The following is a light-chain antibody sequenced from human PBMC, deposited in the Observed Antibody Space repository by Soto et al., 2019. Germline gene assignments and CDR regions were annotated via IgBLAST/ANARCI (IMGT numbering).Light chain of an antibody. CDR3: CSHAGTSTFWV. Sequence: QSVLTQPASVSGSPGQSITIACTGTSSDVGSYNLVSWYQQHPGKAPQLMIFEVYKRPSGVSNRFSGSKSGNTASLTISGLQAEDEADYYCCSHAGTSTFWVCGGGTKLTVL. CDR1: SSDVGSYNL. CDR2: EVY. V-gene: IGLV2-23*02. J-gene: IGLJ3*02.